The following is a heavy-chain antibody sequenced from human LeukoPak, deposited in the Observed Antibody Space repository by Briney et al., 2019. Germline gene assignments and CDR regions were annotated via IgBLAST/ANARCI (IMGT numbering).Heavy chain of an antibody. D-gene: IGHD1-14*01. Sequence: SETLSPTCTVSGGSISSGSYYWSWIRQPAGKGLEWIGRIYTSGSTNYNPSLKSRVTISVDTSKNQFSLKLSSVTAADTAVYYCARAGKSVRNDAFDIWGQGTMVTVSS. CDR1: GGSISSGSYY. CDR2: IYTSGST. J-gene: IGHJ3*02. V-gene: IGHV4-61*02. CDR3: ARAGKSVRNDAFDI.